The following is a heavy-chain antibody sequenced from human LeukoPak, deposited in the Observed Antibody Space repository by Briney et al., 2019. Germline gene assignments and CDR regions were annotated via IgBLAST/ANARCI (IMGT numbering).Heavy chain of an antibody. CDR3: ARGVYIAAAQYGY. D-gene: IGHD6-13*01. CDR2: IYYSGTT. J-gene: IGHJ4*02. Sequence: SETLSLTCTVSGGSMSSYYWSWIRQPPGKGLEWIGYIYYSGTTSYNPSLKSRVTISVDTPKNQFSLKLRSVTAADTAVYYCARGVYIAAAQYGYWGQGTLVTVSS. V-gene: IGHV4-59*01. CDR1: GGSMSSYY.